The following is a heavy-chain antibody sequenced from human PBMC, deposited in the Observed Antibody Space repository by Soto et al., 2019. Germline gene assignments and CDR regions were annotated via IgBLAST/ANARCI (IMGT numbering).Heavy chain of an antibody. V-gene: IGHV3-73*02. Sequence: EVQLVESGGGLVLPGGSLTLSRAGSGFDFSGSTIHWVREASGKGLEWVGRIRSKDNSYATAYAVSVKGRFFISRDDSKTTAYLQMNSLKIDDTAVYYCFRENYFSYHGMAVWGQGTTVTVSS. CDR3: FRENYFSYHGMAV. CDR1: GFDFSGST. CDR2: IRSKDNSYAT. J-gene: IGHJ6*02.